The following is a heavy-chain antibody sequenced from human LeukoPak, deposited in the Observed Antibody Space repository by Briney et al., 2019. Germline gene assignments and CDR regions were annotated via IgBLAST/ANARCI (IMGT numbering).Heavy chain of an antibody. D-gene: IGHD6-13*01. J-gene: IGHJ4*02. Sequence: GGSLRLSCAASGFTFSSYGMHWVRQAPGKGLEWVTFIRYDGSIKYYADSVKGRFTVSRDNSKNTLYLQMNSLRAEDTAVYYCAKNRHSSSFYYFDYWGQGSLVTVSS. CDR3: AKNRHSSSFYYFDY. CDR2: IRYDGSIK. V-gene: IGHV3-30*02. CDR1: GFTFSSYG.